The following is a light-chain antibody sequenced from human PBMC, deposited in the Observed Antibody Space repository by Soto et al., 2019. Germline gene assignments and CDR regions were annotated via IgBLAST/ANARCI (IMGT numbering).Light chain of an antibody. Sequence: EIVMTQSPATLSLSPGERATLSCRASQSVSSNLAWYQQKPGQAPSLLIYGASTRATGIPARFSGSGSGTEFTLTISSLQSEDFAFYYCQHYNNWPHGYTFGQGTKLEIK. J-gene: IGKJ2*01. CDR2: GAS. V-gene: IGKV3-15*01. CDR3: QHYNNWPHGYT. CDR1: QSVSSN.